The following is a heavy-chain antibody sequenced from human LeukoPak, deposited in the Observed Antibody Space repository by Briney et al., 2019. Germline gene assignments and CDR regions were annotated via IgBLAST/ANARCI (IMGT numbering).Heavy chain of an antibody. D-gene: IGHD4-23*01. CDR3: AKIFNWYGGYFDY. CDR2: LSGGGDST. V-gene: IGHV3-23*01. CDR1: GFTFSGYA. J-gene: IGHJ4*02. Sequence: GGSLRLSCAASGFTFSGYAMSWVRQAPGKGLEWVSALSGGGDSTYYADSVKGRFTISRDNSKNTLYLQMNSLRAEDTAVYYCAKIFNWYGGYFDYWGQGTLVTVSS.